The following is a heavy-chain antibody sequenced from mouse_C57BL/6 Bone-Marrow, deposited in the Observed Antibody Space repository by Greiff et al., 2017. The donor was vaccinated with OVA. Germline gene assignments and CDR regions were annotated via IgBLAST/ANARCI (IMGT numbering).Heavy chain of an antibody. Sequence: QVQLQQSGAELARPGASVKLSCKASGYTFTSYGISWVKQRTGQGLEWIGAIYPRSGNTYYNEKFKGKATLTADKSSSTAYMELRSLTSEDSAVYFCARSRLLRNWGQGTLVTVSA. CDR2: IYPRSGNT. V-gene: IGHV1-81*01. J-gene: IGHJ3*01. CDR3: ARSRLLRN. CDR1: GYTFTSYG.